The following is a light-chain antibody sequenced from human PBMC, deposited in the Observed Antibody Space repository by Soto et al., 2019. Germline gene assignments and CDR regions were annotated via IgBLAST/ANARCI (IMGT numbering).Light chain of an antibody. V-gene: IGLV2-14*03. J-gene: IGLJ2*01. CDR1: SGDIGSYNY. Sequence: QSVLTQPASVSGSPGQSITISCTGTSGDIGSYNYVSWYQQLPGKVPKLMIYGVSNRPSGVSNRFSGSKSGNTASLTISGLQGEEEADYYCSSYTFSSTLVVFGGGTKLTVL. CDR3: SSYTFSSTLVV. CDR2: GVS.